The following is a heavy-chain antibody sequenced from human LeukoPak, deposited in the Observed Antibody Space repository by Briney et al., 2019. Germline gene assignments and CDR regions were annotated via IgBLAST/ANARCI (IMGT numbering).Heavy chain of an antibody. J-gene: IGHJ4*02. CDR1: GGSFSGYY. V-gene: IGHV4-34*01. CDR2: INHSGST. Sequence: PSETLSLTCAVYGGSFSGYYWSWIRQPPGKGLEWIGEINHSGSTNYNPSLKSRVTISVDTSKNQFSLKLSSVTAADTAVYYCASSTPLDYYDSSGYPYWGQGTLVTVSS. D-gene: IGHD3-22*01. CDR3: ASSTPLDYYDSSGYPY.